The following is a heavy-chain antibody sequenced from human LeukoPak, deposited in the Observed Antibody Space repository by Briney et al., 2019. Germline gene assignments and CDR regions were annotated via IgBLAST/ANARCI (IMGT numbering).Heavy chain of an antibody. CDR3: ARDRSSSWRYYYYMDV. D-gene: IGHD6-13*01. CDR1: GFTFSSYA. V-gene: IGHV3-64*01. J-gene: IGHJ6*03. Sequence: GGSLRLSCAASGFTFSSYAMHWVRQAPGKGLEYVSAISSNGGSTYYANSVKGRFTISRDNSKNTLYFQMGSLRAEDMAVYYCARDRSSSWRYYYYMDVWGKGTTVTVSS. CDR2: ISSNGGST.